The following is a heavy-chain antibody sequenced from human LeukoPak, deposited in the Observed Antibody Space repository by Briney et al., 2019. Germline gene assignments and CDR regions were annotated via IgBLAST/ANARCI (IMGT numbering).Heavy chain of an antibody. V-gene: IGHV3-9*03. CDR1: GFTFDDFA. D-gene: IGHD4-11*01. J-gene: IGHJ3*02. CDR3: AKDLTTVTTYAFDI. Sequence: GRSLRLSCAASGFTFDDFAMHWVRQAPGKGLEWVSGLSWNSNIIRYADSVKGRFTISRDNAKNSLYLQMNSLRAEDMALYYCAKDLTTVTTYAFDIWGQGTMVTVSS. CDR2: LSWNSNII.